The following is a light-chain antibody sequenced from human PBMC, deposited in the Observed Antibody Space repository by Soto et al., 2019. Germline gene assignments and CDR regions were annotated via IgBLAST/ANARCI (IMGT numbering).Light chain of an antibody. CDR1: QTVSRA. J-gene: IGKJ4*01. CDR2: AAT. Sequence: DIQLTQSTSSLSASVGDRVTITCRASQTVSRALNWYQQKPGKAPKLLIYAATILQSGVPSRFSGSGSGTDFILTISSLQPEDVATYYCQQSYTTPTFGGGTKVDIK. CDR3: QQSYTTPT. V-gene: IGKV1-39*01.